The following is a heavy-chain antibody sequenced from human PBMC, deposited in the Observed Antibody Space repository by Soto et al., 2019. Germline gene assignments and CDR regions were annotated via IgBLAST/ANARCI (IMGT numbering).Heavy chain of an antibody. J-gene: IGHJ6*03. V-gene: IGHV3-53*04. Sequence: EVQLVESGGGLVQPGGSLRLSCAASGFTVSSNYMSWVRQAPGKGLEWVSVIYSGGSTYYADSVKGRFTISRHNSKNTLYLQMNSLRAEDTDVYYCAREASNDYYYYYMDVWGKGTTVTVSS. CDR3: AREASNDYYYYYMDV. CDR2: IYSGGST. CDR1: GFTVSSNY.